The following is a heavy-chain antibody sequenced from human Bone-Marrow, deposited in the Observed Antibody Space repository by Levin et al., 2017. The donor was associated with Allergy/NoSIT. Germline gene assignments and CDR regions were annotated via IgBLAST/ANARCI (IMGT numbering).Heavy chain of an antibody. J-gene: IGHJ5*02. CDR3: ARGDYGGNSFDH. Sequence: SVKVSCKISGGTFGSGFLITWVRQAPGQGLEWMGRIIPILNMPDYAQQFQGRLTITADEPTSTAHLELSSLRFEDTAVYYCARGDYGGNSFDHWGQGTLVTVST. V-gene: IGHV1-69*02. CDR1: GGTFGSGFL. D-gene: IGHD4-23*01. CDR2: IIPILNMP.